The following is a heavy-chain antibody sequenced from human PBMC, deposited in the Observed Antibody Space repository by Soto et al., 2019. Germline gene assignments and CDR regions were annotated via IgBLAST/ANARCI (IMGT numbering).Heavy chain of an antibody. V-gene: IGHV4-30-4*01. J-gene: IGHJ4*02. CDR1: GASVSSGDYY. Sequence: SETLSLTCTVSGASVSSGDYYWSCIRQPPGKGLEWIGYIYNFGGSYYNPSLKGRLTISIDTSRNQFSLKLNSVTVADTAIYYCVGTGTTDDYWGRGTLVTVSS. D-gene: IGHD4-17*01. CDR2: IYNFGGS. CDR3: VGTGTTDDY.